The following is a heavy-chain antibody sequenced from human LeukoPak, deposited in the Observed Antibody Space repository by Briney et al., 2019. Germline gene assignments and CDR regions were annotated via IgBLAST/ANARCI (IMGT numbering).Heavy chain of an antibody. Sequence: GASVRVSCKASGGTFSSYAISWVRQAPGQGLEWMGGIIPIFGTANYAQKFQGRVTITADKSTSTAYMELSSLRSEDAAVYYCARGTRGVLYYYMDVWGKGTTVTVSS. CDR3: ARGTRGVLYYYMDV. CDR1: GGTFSSYA. J-gene: IGHJ6*03. D-gene: IGHD3-3*01. V-gene: IGHV1-69*06. CDR2: IIPIFGTA.